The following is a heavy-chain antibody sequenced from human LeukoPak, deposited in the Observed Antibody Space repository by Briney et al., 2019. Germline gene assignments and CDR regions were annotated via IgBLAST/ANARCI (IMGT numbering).Heavy chain of an antibody. Sequence: PSETLSLTCTVSGGSISSYYWSWIRQPPGKGLEWIGYIYYSGSTNYNPSLKSRVTISVDTSKNQFSLKLSSVTAADTAVYYCARDSLVRGVIIRDYWGQGTLVTVSS. CDR1: GGSISSYY. CDR2: IYYSGST. CDR3: ARDSLVRGVIIRDY. D-gene: IGHD3-10*01. J-gene: IGHJ4*02. V-gene: IGHV4-59*01.